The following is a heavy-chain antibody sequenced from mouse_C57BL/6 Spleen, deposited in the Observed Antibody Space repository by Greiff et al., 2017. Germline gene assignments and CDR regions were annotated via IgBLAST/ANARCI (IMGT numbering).Heavy chain of an antibody. CDR3: ARNFDY. V-gene: IGHV3-5*01. CDR2: IYYSGTI. CDR1: GISITTGNYR. J-gene: IGHJ2*01. Sequence: EVQLQESGPGLVKPSQTVFLTCTVTGISITTGNYRWSWIRQFPGNKLEWIGYIYYSGTITYNPSLTSRTTITRDTPKNQFFLEMNFLTAEDTATYYCARNFDYWGQGTTLTVSS.